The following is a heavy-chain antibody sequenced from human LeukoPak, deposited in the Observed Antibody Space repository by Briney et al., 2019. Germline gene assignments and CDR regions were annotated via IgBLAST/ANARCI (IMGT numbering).Heavy chain of an antibody. V-gene: IGHV3-30-3*01. Sequence: GRSLRLSCAASGFTFSFYAMHWVRQAPGKGLEWVAVISYDGNNEYYADSVKGRFTISRDNSWNTLYLQMNSLRAEDTAVYYCARDNYGLDYWGQGTLVTVSS. J-gene: IGHJ4*02. CDR1: GFTFSFYA. CDR3: ARDNYGLDY. CDR2: ISYDGNNE. D-gene: IGHD3-10*01.